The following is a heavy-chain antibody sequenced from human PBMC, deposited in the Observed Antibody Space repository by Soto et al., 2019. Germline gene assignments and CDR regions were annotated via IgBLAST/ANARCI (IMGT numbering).Heavy chain of an antibody. Sequence: QVQLQQSGPGLVKPSQTLSLTCAISGDSVSSNSAAWNWIRQSPSRGLEWLGRTYYRSKWYNDYAVSVKSRITINPDTSKNQFSLQLNSVTPEDTAVYYCARVAYYYDSSGYFAFDIWGQGTMVTVSS. D-gene: IGHD3-22*01. J-gene: IGHJ3*02. CDR2: TYYRSKWYN. CDR1: GDSVSSNSAA. CDR3: ARVAYYYDSSGYFAFDI. V-gene: IGHV6-1*01.